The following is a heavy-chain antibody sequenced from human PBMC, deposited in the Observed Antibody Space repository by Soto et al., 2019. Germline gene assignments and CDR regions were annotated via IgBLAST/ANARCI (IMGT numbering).Heavy chain of an antibody. CDR3: ARDYFCSGGNCYDAFEI. Sequence: QVQLVQSGAEMKKPGASVKVSCKASGYNFIKYGISWVRQAPGQGLEWMGWVGAYDYDTHRGPYYETSLQGRVTMTADTSTNTAYMELRGLRSDDTAVYYCARDYFCSGGNCYDAFEIWGQGTLVTVSS. CDR1: GYNFIKYG. J-gene: IGHJ3*02. CDR2: VGAYDYDTHRGP. D-gene: IGHD2-15*01. V-gene: IGHV1-18*01.